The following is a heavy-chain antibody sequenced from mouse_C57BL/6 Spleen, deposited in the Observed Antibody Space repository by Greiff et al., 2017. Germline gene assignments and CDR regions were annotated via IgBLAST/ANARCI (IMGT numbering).Heavy chain of an antibody. CDR3: TTDYYCGSSYVGFYAMDY. V-gene: IGHV14-4*01. CDR1: GFNIKDDY. Sequence: VQLQQSGAELVRPGASVKLSCTASGFNIKDDYMHWVKQRPEQGLEWIGWIDPENGDTEYASKFQGKATITADTSSNTAYLQLSSLTSEDTAVYYCTTDYYCGSSYVGFYAMDYWGQGTSVTVSS. CDR2: IDPENGDT. J-gene: IGHJ4*01. D-gene: IGHD1-1*01.